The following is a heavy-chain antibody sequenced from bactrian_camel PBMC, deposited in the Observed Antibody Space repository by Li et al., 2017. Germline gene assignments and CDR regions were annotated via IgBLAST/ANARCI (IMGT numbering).Heavy chain of an antibody. CDR3: ATENPQLRYADFGH. Sequence: HVQLVESGGGSVQPGGFLRLSCITTGFTDTGSSYYISWVRQAPGKGLEYVSGIYSDGSSAAYSDAVKGRFTTSTDHASNTAYLHMNSLKSEDTARYYCATENPQLRYADFGHWGQGTQVTVS. CDR2: IYSDGSSA. J-gene: IGHJ6*01. CDR1: GFTDTGSSYY. V-gene: IGHV3-2*01. D-gene: IGHD1*01.